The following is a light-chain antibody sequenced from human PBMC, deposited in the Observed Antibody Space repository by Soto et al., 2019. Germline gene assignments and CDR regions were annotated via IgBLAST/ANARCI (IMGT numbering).Light chain of an antibody. Sequence: QSALTQPASVSGSPGQSITISCTGTSSDVGGYNYVSWYQQYPGKAPKLMIFEVNNRPSGVSNRFSGSKSDNTASLTISGLQAEDEADYYCSSYTSSSTPYVFGTGTKVTVL. CDR2: EVN. CDR1: SSDVGGYNY. V-gene: IGLV2-14*01. J-gene: IGLJ1*01. CDR3: SSYTSSSTPYV.